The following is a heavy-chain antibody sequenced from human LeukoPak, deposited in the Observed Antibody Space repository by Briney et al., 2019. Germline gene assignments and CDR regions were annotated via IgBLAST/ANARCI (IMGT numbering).Heavy chain of an antibody. CDR2: IFPGDSDT. D-gene: IGHD3/OR15-3a*01. CDR1: GYSFTTYW. V-gene: IGHV5-51*01. CDR3: VRHADYAFDI. Sequence: GESLKISCKGSGYSFTTYWIGWVRQMPGEGLEWMGIIFPGDSDTRYSPSFQGQVTISADKSISTAYLQWSSLKASDTAMYYCVRHADYAFDIWGQGTMVTVSS. J-gene: IGHJ3*02.